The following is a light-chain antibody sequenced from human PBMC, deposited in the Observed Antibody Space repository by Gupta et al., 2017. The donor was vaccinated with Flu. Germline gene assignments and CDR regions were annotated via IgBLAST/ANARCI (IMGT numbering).Light chain of an antibody. J-gene: IGKJ1*01. CDR1: QCIGYD. CDR2: AAS. CDR3: LQHNNYPVT. V-gene: IGKV1-17*01. Sequence: DIQMTQSPSSLSASVGDRVTITCRASQCIGYDLGWYQQKPGTDPKRLIYAASTLQSGVPSRFSGSGSGTEFTLTISSLQPEDFATYYCLQHNNYPVTFGQGTKVEIK.